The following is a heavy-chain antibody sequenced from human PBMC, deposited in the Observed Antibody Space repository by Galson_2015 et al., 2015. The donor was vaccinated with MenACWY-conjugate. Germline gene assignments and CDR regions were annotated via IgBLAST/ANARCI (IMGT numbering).Heavy chain of an antibody. CDR3: ARGRGRPLAHAFEI. CDR1: GLTLSSYT. D-gene: IGHD6-6*01. CDR2: MPYVGSNK. J-gene: IGHJ3*02. Sequence: SLRIRCAAAGLTLSSYTMHWVRQAPGKGLEWVAEMPYVGSNKYYADSVKGRFTISRDNSKNTLYLQMDSLRAEDTAVYYCARGRGRPLAHAFEIWGQGTMVTVSS. V-gene: IGHV3-30*01.